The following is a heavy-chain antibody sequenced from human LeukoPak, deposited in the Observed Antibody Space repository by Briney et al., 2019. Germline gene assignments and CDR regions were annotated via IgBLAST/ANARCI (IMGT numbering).Heavy chain of an antibody. J-gene: IGHJ4*02. CDR2: IYSGGST. V-gene: IGHV3-53*01. Sequence: QTGGSLRLSCAASGFTVSSNYMSWVRQAPGKGLEWVSVIYSGGSTYYADSVKGRFTISRDNSKNTLYLQMNSLRAEDTAMYYCAREVYGSGSSFDYWGQGTLVTVSS. D-gene: IGHD3-10*01. CDR3: AREVYGSGSSFDY. CDR1: GFTVSSNY.